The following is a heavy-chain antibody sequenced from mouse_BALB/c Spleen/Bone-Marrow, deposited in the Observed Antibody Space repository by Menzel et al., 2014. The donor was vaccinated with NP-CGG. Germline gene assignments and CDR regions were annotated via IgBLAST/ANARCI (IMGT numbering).Heavy chain of an antibody. V-gene: IGHV1-69*01. CDR2: IDTSDSYT. J-gene: IGHJ4*01. Sequence: VQLQQSGTELVMPGASVKMSCKASGYAFTDRWIHWVKQRPGQGLEWIGAIDTSDSYTNYNQKFKGKATLTVDESSSTAYIQLSSLTSEDSAVYYCARGGDDFSLDYWGQRTSVTVSS. CDR1: GYAFTDRW. D-gene: IGHD2-4*01. CDR3: ARGGDDFSLDY.